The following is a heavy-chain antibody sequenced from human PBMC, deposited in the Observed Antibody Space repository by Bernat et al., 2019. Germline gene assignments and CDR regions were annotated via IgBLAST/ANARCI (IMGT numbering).Heavy chain of an antibody. Sequence: QLQLQESGPGLVKPSETLSLTSTVSGGSISSCSYYWGWIRQPPGKGLEWIGNIFYSGSTYYNPSLRSRVTISVDTSKNQFSLKLSSVTAADTAVYYCARFGRAVGYYFDSWGQGTLVTVSS. CDR2: IFYSGST. D-gene: IGHD6-19*01. V-gene: IGHV4-39*01. J-gene: IGHJ4*02. CDR1: GGSISSCSYY. CDR3: ARFGRAVGYYFDS.